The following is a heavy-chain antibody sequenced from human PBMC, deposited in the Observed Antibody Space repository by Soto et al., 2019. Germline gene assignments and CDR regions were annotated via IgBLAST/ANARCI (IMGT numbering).Heavy chain of an antibody. J-gene: IGHJ6*03. CDR2: IFGGGDYA. D-gene: IGHD2-15*01. Sequence: EVQLLDSGGGLAQPGGSLRLSCAASGFTFSTFAMGWVRQAPGKGLEWVSVIFGGGDYAYYAESVKGRFTISRNNYKNPLYLQTTGLSGEEAAHYYCAKYRGGPYHSSDMDVWGKGTTVTVSS. CDR1: GFTFSTFA. CDR3: AKYRGGPYHSSDMDV. V-gene: IGHV3-23*01.